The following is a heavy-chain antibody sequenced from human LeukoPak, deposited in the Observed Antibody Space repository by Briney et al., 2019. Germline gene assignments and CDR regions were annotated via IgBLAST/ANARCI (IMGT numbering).Heavy chain of an antibody. CDR3: AKARASTTSSSNY. CDR1: GFTFSAYA. V-gene: IGHV3-23*01. J-gene: IGHJ4*02. D-gene: IGHD2-2*01. CDR2: ISGSEDRT. Sequence: GGSLRLSCEASGFTFSAYALSWVRQAPGKGLEWVSCISGSEDRTAYADSVRGRFTISRDNSKNTLYLQMNSLRAEDTGVYFGAKARASTTSSSNYWGQGILVTVSS.